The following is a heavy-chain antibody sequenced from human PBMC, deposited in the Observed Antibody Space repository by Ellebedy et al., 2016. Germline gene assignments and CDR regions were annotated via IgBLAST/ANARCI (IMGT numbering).Heavy chain of an antibody. CDR2: IYYSGST. D-gene: IGHD2-2*01. J-gene: IGHJ6*03. CDR1: GGSISSYY. CDR3: ARSVYSSTSCRCAYHMDV. Sequence: SETLSLTXTVSGGSISSYYWSWIRQPPGKGLEWIGYIYYSGSTNYNTSLKSRVTMSVDTSKNQFSLKLSSVTAADTAVYYCARSVYSSTSCRCAYHMDVWGKGTTVTVSS. V-gene: IGHV4-59*13.